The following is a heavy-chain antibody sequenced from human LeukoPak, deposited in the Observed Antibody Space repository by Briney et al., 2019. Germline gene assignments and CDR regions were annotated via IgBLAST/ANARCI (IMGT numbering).Heavy chain of an antibody. V-gene: IGHV1-3*01. CDR1: GYTFTSYA. D-gene: IGHD3-10*01. Sequence: ASVKVSCKASGYTFTSYAMHWVRQAPGQRLEWMGWINAGNGNTKYSQKFQGRVTITRDTSASTAYMELSSLRSEDTAVYYCARDSYPIWFGELLGYWGQGTLVTVSS. J-gene: IGHJ4*02. CDR3: ARDSYPIWFGELLGY. CDR2: INAGNGNT.